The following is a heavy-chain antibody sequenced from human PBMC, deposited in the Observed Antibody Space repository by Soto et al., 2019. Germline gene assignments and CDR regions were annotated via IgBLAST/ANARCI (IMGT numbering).Heavy chain of an antibody. V-gene: IGHV4-31*03. Sequence: TQSLTYSVSGAALNSGNYYWSWIRQVPGKGLEWIGHIYVTGAVDYNPSLRDRITISQDTSERQFSLNLRLVTAADTAVYYCARLRIATNNYKWFDPWGQGTLVTVSS. CDR1: GAALNSGNYY. J-gene: IGHJ5*02. D-gene: IGHD2-21*01. CDR3: ARLRIATNNYKWFDP. CDR2: IYVTGAV.